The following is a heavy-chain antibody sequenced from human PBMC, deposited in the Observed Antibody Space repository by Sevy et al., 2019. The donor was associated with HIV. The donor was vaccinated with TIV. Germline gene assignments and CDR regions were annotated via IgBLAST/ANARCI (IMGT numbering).Heavy chain of an antibody. V-gene: IGHV3-23*01. Sequence: GGSLRLSCAASGFTFSSYAMSWVRQAPGKGLEWDSAISGSGGSTYYADSVKGRFTISRDNSKNTLYLQMNSLRAEDTAVYYCAKVGLHGYSYGYPPNFDYWGQGTLVTVSS. CDR1: GFTFSSYA. CDR3: AKVGLHGYSYGYPPNFDY. CDR2: ISGSGGST. J-gene: IGHJ4*02. D-gene: IGHD5-18*01.